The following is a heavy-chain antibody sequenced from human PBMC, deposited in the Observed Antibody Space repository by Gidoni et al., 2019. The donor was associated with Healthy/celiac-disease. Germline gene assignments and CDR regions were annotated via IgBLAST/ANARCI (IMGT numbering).Heavy chain of an antibody. V-gene: IGHV4-34*01. J-gene: IGHJ4*02. Sequence: GLEWIGEINHSGSTNYNPSLKSRVTISVDTSKNQFSLKLSSVTAADTAVYYCARGRYYDSSGHYYFDYWGQGTLVTVSS. D-gene: IGHD3-22*01. CDR2: INHSGST. CDR3: ARGRYYDSSGHYYFDY.